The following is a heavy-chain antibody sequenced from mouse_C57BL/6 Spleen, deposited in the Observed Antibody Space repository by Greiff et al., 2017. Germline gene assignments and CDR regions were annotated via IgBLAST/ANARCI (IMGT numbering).Heavy chain of an antibody. CDR2: IHPNSGST. CDR3: ARRHYGSGGYFDY. V-gene: IGHV1-64*01. J-gene: IGHJ2*01. Sequence: QVQLQQSGAELVKPGASVKLSCKASGYTFTSYWMHWVKQRPGQGLEWIGMIHPNSGSTNYNEKFKSKATLTVDKSSSTAYLQLSSLTSEDSAVYYCARRHYGSGGYFDYWGQGTTLTVSS. D-gene: IGHD1-1*01. CDR1: GYTFTSYW.